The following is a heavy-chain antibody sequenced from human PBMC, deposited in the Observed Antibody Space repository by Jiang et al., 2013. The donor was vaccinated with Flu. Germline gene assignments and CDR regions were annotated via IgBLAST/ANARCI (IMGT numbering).Heavy chain of an antibody. D-gene: IGHD4-23*01. CDR1: GGSISGYY. CDR2: ISSSSSYI. J-gene: IGHJ6*02. V-gene: IGHV3-21*01. CDR3: ARDRWTTVVTPSGRDYYYGMDV. Sequence: LTCSVCGGSISGYYWNWIRQPAGKGLEWVSSISSSSSYIYYADSVKGRFTISRDNAKNSLYLQMNSLRAEDTAVYYCARDRWTTVVTPSGRDYYYGMDVWGQGDHGSPSP.